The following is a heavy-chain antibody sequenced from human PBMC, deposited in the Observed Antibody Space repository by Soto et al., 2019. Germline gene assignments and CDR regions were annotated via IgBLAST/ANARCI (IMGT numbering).Heavy chain of an antibody. CDR3: AKDLRYDILTGYYMGVGAFDN. CDR2: ISYDGSKK. J-gene: IGHJ3*02. CDR1: GFTFSSYG. D-gene: IGHD3-9*01. V-gene: IGHV3-30*18. Sequence: QVQLVESGGGVVQPGRSLRLSCIASGFTFSSYGMHWVRQAPGKGLEWVAVISYDGSKKYYADSLKGRFAISRDNSKNTLYLQMNSLRAEDTAVYYCAKDLRYDILTGYYMGVGAFDNWGQGTMVTVSS.